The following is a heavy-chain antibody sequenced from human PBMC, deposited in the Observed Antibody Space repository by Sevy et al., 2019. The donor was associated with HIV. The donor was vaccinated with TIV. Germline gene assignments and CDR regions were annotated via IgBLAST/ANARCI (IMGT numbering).Heavy chain of an antibody. V-gene: IGHV4-61*01. D-gene: IGHD3-16*01. Sequence: SETPSLSCSVSGGSVSSGTYYWSWIRQPPGKGLEWIGHIYQTGSTNYKLSLQSRVTISVDTSTNQFSLRLRYVTAADTAVYYCARVPRGQLWYSGSLGGYYYHMDVWGKGTTVTVSS. J-gene: IGHJ6*03. CDR3: ARVPRGQLWYSGSLGGYYYHMDV. CDR1: GGSVSSGTYY. CDR2: IYQTGST.